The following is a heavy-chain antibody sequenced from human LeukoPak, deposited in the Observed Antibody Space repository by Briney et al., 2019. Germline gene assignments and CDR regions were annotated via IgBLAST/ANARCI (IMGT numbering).Heavy chain of an antibody. CDR3: ARGPLRYFDWFPYAFDI. D-gene: IGHD3-9*01. Sequence: SETLSLTCTVSGDSINSYYWSWIRQPPGKGLEWIGEINHSGSTNYNPSLKSRVTISVDTSKNQFSLKLSSVTAADTAVYYCARGPLRYFDWFPYAFDIWGQGTMVTVSS. CDR1: GDSINSYY. J-gene: IGHJ3*02. CDR2: INHSGST. V-gene: IGHV4-34*01.